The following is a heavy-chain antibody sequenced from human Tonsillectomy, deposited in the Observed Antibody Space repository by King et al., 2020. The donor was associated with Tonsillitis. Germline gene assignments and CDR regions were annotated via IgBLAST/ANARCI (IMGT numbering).Heavy chain of an antibody. Sequence: VQLVESGGAWVQPGGSLRLSCAASGFAFSSYAMRWVRQAPGKGPEWGSAITDSGFKTYDADSVEGRLTISRHNSKNTLYLQMKSLRAEDTAIYYCARGSWGVGPYYGMDVWGRGTTVTVSS. CDR2: ITDSGFKT. CDR1: GFAFSSYA. D-gene: IGHD1-26*01. V-gene: IGHV3-23*04. CDR3: ARGSWGVGPYYGMDV. J-gene: IGHJ6*02.